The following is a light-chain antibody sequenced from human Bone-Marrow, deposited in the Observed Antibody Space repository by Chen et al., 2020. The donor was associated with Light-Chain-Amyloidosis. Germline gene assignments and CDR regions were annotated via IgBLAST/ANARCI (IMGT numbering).Light chain of an antibody. J-gene: IGLJ1*01. CDR2: EVT. CDR1: SSDVGGDNH. Sequence: QYALTQPASVSGSPGQSITISCTGTSSDVGGDNHVSWYQQHPDKAPKLMIYEVTNRPSWVPDRFSGSKSDNTASLTISGLQTEDEADYFCSSYTITNTLVFGSGTMVTVL. V-gene: IGLV2-14*01. CDR3: SSYTITNTLV.